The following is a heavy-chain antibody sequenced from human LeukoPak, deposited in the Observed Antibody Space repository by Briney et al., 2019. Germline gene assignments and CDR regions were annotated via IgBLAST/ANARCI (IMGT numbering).Heavy chain of an antibody. CDR3: ARPYGSGNFRDAFVI. Sequence: GESLKISCKGSGYSFTSYWIAWVRQMPGKGLEWMGIIYPGDSDTRYSPSFQGQVTISADKSIYTAYLQWSSLKASDTAMYYCARPYGSGNFRDAFVIWGQGTMVTVSS. V-gene: IGHV5-51*01. CDR2: IYPGDSDT. D-gene: IGHD3-10*01. J-gene: IGHJ3*02. CDR1: GYSFTSYW.